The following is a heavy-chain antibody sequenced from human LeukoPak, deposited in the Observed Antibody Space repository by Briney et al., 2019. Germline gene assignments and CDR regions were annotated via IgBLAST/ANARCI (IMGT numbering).Heavy chain of an antibody. V-gene: IGHV3-30*02. Sequence: GGSLRLSCAASEITFTTYGMHWVRQAPDKGLEWVAFIRYDGTNKYYADSVKGRFTISRDNAKNSLYLQMNRLRAEDTAVYYCARAPREWLLGYYFDYWGQGTLVTVSS. CDR2: IRYDGTNK. CDR1: EITFTTYG. CDR3: ARAPREWLLGYYFDY. J-gene: IGHJ4*02. D-gene: IGHD3-3*01.